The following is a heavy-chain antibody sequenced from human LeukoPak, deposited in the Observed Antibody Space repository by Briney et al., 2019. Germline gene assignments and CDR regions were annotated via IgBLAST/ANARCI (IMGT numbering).Heavy chain of an antibody. CDR2: IYHSGST. CDR3: ARREYDSSGYYFDY. Sequence: SQTLSLTCAVSGGSISSGGYSWSWIRQPPGTGLEWIGYIYHSGSTYYNPSLKSRVTISVDRSKNQFSLKLSSVTAADTAVYYCARREYDSSGYYFDYWGQGTLVTVSS. J-gene: IGHJ4*02. V-gene: IGHV4-30-2*01. D-gene: IGHD3-22*01. CDR1: GGSISSGGYS.